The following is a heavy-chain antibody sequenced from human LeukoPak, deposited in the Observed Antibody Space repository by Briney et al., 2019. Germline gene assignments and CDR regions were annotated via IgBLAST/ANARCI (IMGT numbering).Heavy chain of an antibody. CDR3: ARARTGYNWNDEGAFDI. CDR1: GYTFTGFY. Sequence: ASVKVSCKASGYTFTGFYIHWVRQAPGQGLEWMGWINPNSGGTKYAQRFQGRVTMTRDTSISTAYMELNSLRSDDTAVYHCARARTGYNWNDEGAFDIWGQGTMVTVSS. J-gene: IGHJ3*02. CDR2: INPNSGGT. D-gene: IGHD1-20*01. V-gene: IGHV1-2*02.